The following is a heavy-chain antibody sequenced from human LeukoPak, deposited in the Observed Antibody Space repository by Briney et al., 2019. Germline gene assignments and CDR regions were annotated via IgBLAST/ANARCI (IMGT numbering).Heavy chain of an antibody. CDR2: ISSSGSTI. V-gene: IGHV3-11*01. J-gene: IGHJ4*02. D-gene: IGHD6-13*01. CDR3: ARQHRSSWYFDY. Sequence: GGGLRLAGAGAGFNCSYYCMRWIRQAPGKGLEGVSYISSSGSTIYYADSVKGRFTISRDNAKNSLYLQMNSLRAEDTAVYYCARQHRSSWYFDYWGQGTLVTVSS. CDR1: GFNCSYYC.